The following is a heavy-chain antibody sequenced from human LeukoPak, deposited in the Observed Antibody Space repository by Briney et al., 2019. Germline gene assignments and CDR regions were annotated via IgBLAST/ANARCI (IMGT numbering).Heavy chain of an antibody. Sequence: ASVKVSCKASGYTFTGYYMHWVRQAPGQGLEWMGWINPNSGGTNYAQKFQGRVTMTRDTSISTAYMELSRLRSDDTAVYYCAREFGYSYGPEYGMDVWGQGTTVTVSS. CDR3: AREFGYSYGPEYGMDV. CDR1: GYTFTGYY. CDR2: INPNSGGT. V-gene: IGHV1-2*02. D-gene: IGHD5-18*01. J-gene: IGHJ6*02.